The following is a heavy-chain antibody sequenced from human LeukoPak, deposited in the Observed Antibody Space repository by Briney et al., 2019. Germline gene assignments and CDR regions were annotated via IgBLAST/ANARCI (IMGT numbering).Heavy chain of an antibody. CDR2: ISWNSGSI. CDR3: AKGQYCSSTSCYRPTEITQSADY. J-gene: IGHJ4*02. CDR1: GFIFNNYA. V-gene: IGHV3-9*01. Sequence: GGSLRLSCAGSGFIFNNYAMHWVRQPPGKGLEWVSGISWNSGSIDYADSVKGRFTISRDNAKNSLYLQMNSLRVEDTAVYYCAKGQYCSSTSCYRPTEITQSADYWGQGTLVTVSS. D-gene: IGHD2-2*02.